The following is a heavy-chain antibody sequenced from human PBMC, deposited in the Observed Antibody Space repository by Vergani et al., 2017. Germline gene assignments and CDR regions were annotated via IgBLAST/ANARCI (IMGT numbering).Heavy chain of an antibody. J-gene: IGHJ5*02. CDR1: GFTFSSYG. D-gene: IGHD6-13*01. CDR3: ATWRYSSSS. V-gene: IGHV3-30*03. CDR2: ISYDGSNK. Sequence: QVQLVESGGGVVQPGRSLRLSCAASGFTFSSYGMHWVRQAPGKGLEWVAVISYDGSNKYYADSVKGRFTISRDNSKNTLYLQMNSLRAEDTAVYYCATWRYSSSSWGQGTLVTVSS.